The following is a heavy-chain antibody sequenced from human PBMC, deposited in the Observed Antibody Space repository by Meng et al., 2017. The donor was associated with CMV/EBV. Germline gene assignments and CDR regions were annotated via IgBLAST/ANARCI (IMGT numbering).Heavy chain of an antibody. V-gene: IGHV2-5*01. J-gene: IGHJ5*02. CDR2: IYWNDDK. CDR3: AHRRRAGYCIITSYYGWFDP. CDR1: WFSLSTSGVG. D-gene: IGHD2-2*01. Sequence: SCPTLVKPTQTLTLTCTFSWFSLSTSGVGVGWIRQPPGKALEWLALIYWNDDKRYSPSLTSRLTITKDTSKRQVVLTMTNMDPVDSATYYCAHRRRAGYCIITSYYGWFDPWGQGTLVTVSS.